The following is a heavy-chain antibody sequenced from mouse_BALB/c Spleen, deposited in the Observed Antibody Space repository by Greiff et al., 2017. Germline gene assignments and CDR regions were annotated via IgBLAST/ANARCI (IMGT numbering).Heavy chain of an antibody. J-gene: IGHJ1*01. CDR1: GFTFSSYT. Sequence: EVKLVESGGGLVKPGGSLKLSCAASGFTFSSYTMSWVRQTPEKRLEWVATISSGGSYTYYPDSVKGRFTISRDNAKNTLYLQMSSLKSEDTAMYYCTRDGDYRYFDVWGAGTTVTVSS. CDR2: ISSGGSYT. V-gene: IGHV5-6-4*01. CDR3: TRDGDYRYFDV. D-gene: IGHD2-13*01.